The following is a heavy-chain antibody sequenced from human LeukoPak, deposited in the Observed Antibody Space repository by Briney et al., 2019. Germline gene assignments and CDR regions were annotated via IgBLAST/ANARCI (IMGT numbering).Heavy chain of an antibody. J-gene: IGHJ3*02. CDR3: ARASPGANYDILTGYYPSAFDI. CDR2: IIPIFGTA. Sequence: ASVKVSCKASGGTFSSYAISWVRQAPGQGLGWMGGIIPIFGTANYAQKFQGRVTITADESTSTAYMELSSLRSEDTAVYYCARASPGANYDILTGYYPSAFDIWGQGTMVTVSS. V-gene: IGHV1-69*13. D-gene: IGHD3-9*01. CDR1: GGTFSSYA.